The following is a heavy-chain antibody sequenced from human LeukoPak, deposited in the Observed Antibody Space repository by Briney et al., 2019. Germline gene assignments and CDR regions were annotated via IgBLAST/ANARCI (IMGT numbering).Heavy chain of an antibody. D-gene: IGHD6-19*01. Sequence: GGSLRLSCAASGFTVSSNYMSWVRQAPGKGLEWVSILYSGGSTYYADYVKGRFTISRDNSKNTLYLQMNSLRAEDTAVYYCARVEEQWLSWGQGTLVTVSS. CDR1: GFTVSSNY. V-gene: IGHV3-53*01. CDR2: LYSGGST. CDR3: ARVEEQWLS. J-gene: IGHJ4*02.